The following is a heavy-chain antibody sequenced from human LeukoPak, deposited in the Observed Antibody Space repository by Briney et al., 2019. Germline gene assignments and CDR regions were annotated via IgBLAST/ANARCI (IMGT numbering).Heavy chain of an antibody. CDR1: GFTFSNYW. D-gene: IGHD3-10*01. J-gene: IGHJ4*02. Sequence: GGSLRLSCAASGFTFSNYWMTWVRQVPGKGLEWVANIKQDGSEKNYMDSVKGRFTISRDNAKNTLYLQMSSLRAEDTAVYYCARYRDETPSAHYPYWGQGTLVTVSS. V-gene: IGHV3-7*01. CDR3: ARYRDETPSAHYPY. CDR2: IKQDGSEK.